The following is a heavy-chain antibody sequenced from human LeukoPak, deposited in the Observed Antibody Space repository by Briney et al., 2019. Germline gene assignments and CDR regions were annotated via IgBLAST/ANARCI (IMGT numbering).Heavy chain of an antibody. V-gene: IGHV4-59*01. CDR1: GGSISSYY. Sequence: PSETLSLTCTVSGGSISSYYWNWIRQPPGKGLEWIGYIYYSRSTNYNPSLESRLTISVDTSKNQFSLKLSSVTAADTAVYYCARVGAEWLPSYWGQGTLVTVSS. J-gene: IGHJ4*02. D-gene: IGHD3-3*01. CDR2: IYYSRST. CDR3: ARVGAEWLPSY.